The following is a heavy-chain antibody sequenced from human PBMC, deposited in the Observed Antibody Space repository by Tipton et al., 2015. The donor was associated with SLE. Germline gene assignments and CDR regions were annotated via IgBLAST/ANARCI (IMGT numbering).Heavy chain of an antibody. CDR1: GFTFSIYT. V-gene: IGHV3-23*01. D-gene: IGHD3-22*01. Sequence: SLRLSCAASGFTFSIYTLSWVRQAPGKGLEWVSWITSSGGHTYYAASVKGRFTLSRDYSKNTLYLEMNSLRAEDTAVYYCALSKGGDYDSSAYSFWGQGTLLTVSS. J-gene: IGHJ4*02. CDR2: ITSSGGHT. CDR3: ALSKGGDYDSSAYSF.